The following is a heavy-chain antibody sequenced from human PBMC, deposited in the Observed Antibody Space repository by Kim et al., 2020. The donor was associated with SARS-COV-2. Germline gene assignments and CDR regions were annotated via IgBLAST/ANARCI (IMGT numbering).Heavy chain of an antibody. D-gene: IGHD3-22*01. J-gene: IGHJ4*02. CDR3: ARGGGSGYINFDY. CDR2: INHSGST. Sequence: SETLSLTCAVYGGSFSGYYWSWIRQPPGKGLEWIGEINHSGSTNYNPSLKSRVTISVDTSKNQFSLKLSSVTAADTAVYYCARGGGSGYINFDYWGQGTL. CDR1: GGSFSGYY. V-gene: IGHV4-34*01.